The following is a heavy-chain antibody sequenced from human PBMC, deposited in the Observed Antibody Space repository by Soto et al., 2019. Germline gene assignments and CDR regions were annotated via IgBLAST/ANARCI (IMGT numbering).Heavy chain of an antibody. CDR2: IYYSGST. Sequence: SETLCLTCTVAGGSISSYYWSWIRKPPGKGLEWIGSIYYSGSTYYNPSLKSRVTISVDTSKNQFSLKLSPVSAADTAVYYCARHPEIAAAGTADWGQGTLVTASS. CDR1: GGSISSYY. D-gene: IGHD6-13*01. J-gene: IGHJ4*02. V-gene: IGHV4-39*01. CDR3: ARHPEIAAAGTAD.